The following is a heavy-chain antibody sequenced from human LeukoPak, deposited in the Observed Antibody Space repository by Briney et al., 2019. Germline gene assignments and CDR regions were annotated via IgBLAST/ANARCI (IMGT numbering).Heavy chain of an antibody. CDR1: GFTFSSYG. CDR3: AKDGYNNGGNLDY. J-gene: IGHJ4*02. Sequence: GGSLRLSCAASGFTFSSYGMHWVRQAPGKGLEWVTLIRFDGNDKYYADSVKGRFTISRDNSKHTLYLQMNSLRAEDTAVYYCAKDGYNNGGNLDYWGQGTLVTVSS. V-gene: IGHV3-30*02. D-gene: IGHD5-18*01. CDR2: IRFDGNDK.